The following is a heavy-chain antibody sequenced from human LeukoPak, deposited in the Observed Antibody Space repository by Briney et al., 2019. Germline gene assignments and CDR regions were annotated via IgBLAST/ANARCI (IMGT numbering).Heavy chain of an antibody. J-gene: IGHJ3*02. CDR1: GFTFTSSA. V-gene: IGHV1-58*01. Sequence: SVKVSCKASGFTFTSSAVQWVGQARGHRHGWIGWIVVGSGNTNSAQKFQERVTITRDMSTSTAYMEPSSLRAEDTAGYYCAAASPDYAFDIWGQGTMVTVSS. CDR2: IVVGSGNT. CDR3: AAASPDYAFDI.